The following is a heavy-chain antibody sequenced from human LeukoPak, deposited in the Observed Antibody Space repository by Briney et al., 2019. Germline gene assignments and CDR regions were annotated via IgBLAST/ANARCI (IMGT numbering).Heavy chain of an antibody. J-gene: IGHJ3*02. CDR1: GFTFSSYA. Sequence: GGSLRLSCAASGFTFSSYAMSWVRQAPGKGLEWVSAIGGSGYSTYYADSVKGRFTISRDNSKNTLYLQMNSLRAEDTAVYYCARVKAAAGLDAFDIWGQGTMVTVSS. CDR3: ARVKAAAGLDAFDI. CDR2: IGGSGYST. D-gene: IGHD6-13*01. V-gene: IGHV3-23*01.